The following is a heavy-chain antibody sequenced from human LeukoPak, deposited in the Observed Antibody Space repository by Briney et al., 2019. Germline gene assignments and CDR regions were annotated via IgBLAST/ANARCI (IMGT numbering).Heavy chain of an antibody. D-gene: IGHD3-10*01. V-gene: IGHV4-34*01. CDR1: GGSFSGYY. Sequence: SETLSLTCAVCGGSFSGYYWSWIRQPPGKGLEWIGEINHSGSTNYNPSLKSRVTISVDTSKNQFSLKLSSVTAADTAVYYCARGRGSGSGRGVDYWGQGTLVTVSS. CDR2: INHSGST. CDR3: ARGRGSGSGRGVDY. J-gene: IGHJ4*02.